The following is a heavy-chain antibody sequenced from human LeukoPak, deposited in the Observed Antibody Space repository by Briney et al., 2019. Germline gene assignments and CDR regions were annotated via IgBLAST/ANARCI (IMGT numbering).Heavy chain of an antibody. J-gene: IGHJ6*03. V-gene: IGHV3-30*02. CDR2: IRFDETNK. Sequence: GGSLRLSCIASGFTFSSYGMYWVRQAPGKGLEWVAFIRFDETNKYYADSVKGRFTISRDNSKNTLYLQMNSLRAEDTAVYYCAKAPRHRGISMVRGVREDHYMDVWGKGTTVTISS. CDR3: AKAPRHRGISMVRGVREDHYMDV. D-gene: IGHD3-10*01. CDR1: GFTFSSYG.